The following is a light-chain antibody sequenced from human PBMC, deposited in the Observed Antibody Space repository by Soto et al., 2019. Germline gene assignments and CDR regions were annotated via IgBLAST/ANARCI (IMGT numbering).Light chain of an antibody. CDR1: QGISSY. V-gene: IGKV1-9*01. CDR3: QQLNTFPVT. CDR2: ASS. J-gene: IGKJ5*01. Sequence: DIQLTQSPSFLSASVGDRVTITCRASQGISSYLAWYQQTPGKAPKLLIYASSTLQSGVPSRFSGSGSGTEFTLTISSLQPEDFATYYCQQLNTFPVTFGQGTRLVI.